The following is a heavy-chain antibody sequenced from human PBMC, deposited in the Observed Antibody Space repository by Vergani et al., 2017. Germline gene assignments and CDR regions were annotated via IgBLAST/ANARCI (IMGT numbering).Heavy chain of an antibody. CDR3: TKGSRGYTGYFFDY. CDR1: GITFWKFG. Sequence: VQLVESGGGLAQPGGSLRLSCEASGITFWKFGMHWVRQGPGKGLEWVSSVSGSSATPYYADSVKGRFIISRDNSKNTLHLQMNSLRADDTAVYYCTKGSRGYTGYFFDYWGQGTLATVSS. J-gene: IGHJ4*02. D-gene: IGHD5-12*01. CDR2: VSGSSATP. V-gene: IGHV3-23*04.